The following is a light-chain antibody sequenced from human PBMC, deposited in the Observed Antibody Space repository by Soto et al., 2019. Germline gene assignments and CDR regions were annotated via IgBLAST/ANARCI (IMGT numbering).Light chain of an antibody. CDR1: QSVSSY. V-gene: IGKV3-11*01. CDR2: DAS. Sequence: EIVLTQSPATLSLSPGERATLSCRASQSVSSYLAWYQQKPGQAPRLLIYDASNEATGIPARFSGSGSGTDFAITISSLEPEDFAVYYCQQRSNWLTFGGGTKVEIK. J-gene: IGKJ4*01. CDR3: QQRSNWLT.